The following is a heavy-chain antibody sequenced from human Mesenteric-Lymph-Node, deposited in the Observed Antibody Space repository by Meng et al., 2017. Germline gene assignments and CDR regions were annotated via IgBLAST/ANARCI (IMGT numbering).Heavy chain of an antibody. V-gene: IGHV4-34*12. Sequence: QVQRQESGPGLGKLSATLSLTCAVNGGPLSGAYWNWIRKPPGKGLEWIGEIIHGGSPSYNPSRKSRVTISIDTSKNQLSLMLSSVTAADTAVYYCARRPTGIDYWGQGTLVTVSS. CDR1: GGPLSGAY. CDR3: ARRPTGIDY. J-gene: IGHJ4*02. D-gene: IGHD2-8*02. CDR2: IIHGGSP.